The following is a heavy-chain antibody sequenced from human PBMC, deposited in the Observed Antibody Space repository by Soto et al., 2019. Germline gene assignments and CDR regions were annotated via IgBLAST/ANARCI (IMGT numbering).Heavy chain of an antibody. CDR1: GGTFHSYS. V-gene: IGHV1-69*06. CDR3: TRRGRQSANWFDP. J-gene: IGHJ5*02. CDR2: IIPMSGRP. Sequence: QVQLVQSGAEVKTPGSSVKVSCKASGGTFHSYSIDWVRQAPGQGFEWMGGIIPMSGRPNYAQRFQGRVTFSADKSTNTVYMQVTSLTHEDTAVYYCTRRGRQSANWFDPWGQGTLVTVSS.